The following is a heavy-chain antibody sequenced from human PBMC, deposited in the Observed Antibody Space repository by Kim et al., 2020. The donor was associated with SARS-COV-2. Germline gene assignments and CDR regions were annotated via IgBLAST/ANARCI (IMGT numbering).Heavy chain of an antibody. J-gene: IGHJ6*02. D-gene: IGHD3-9*01. Sequence: GGSLRLSCAASGFTVSSNYMSWVRQAPGKGLEWVSVNYSGGSTYYADSVKGRFTISRDNSKNTLYLQMNSLRAEDTAVYYCARGVGYDILTYYYYYGMDVWGRGTTVTVSS. CDR1: GFTVSSNY. V-gene: IGHV3-53*01. CDR2: NYSGGST. CDR3: ARGVGYDILTYYYYYGMDV.